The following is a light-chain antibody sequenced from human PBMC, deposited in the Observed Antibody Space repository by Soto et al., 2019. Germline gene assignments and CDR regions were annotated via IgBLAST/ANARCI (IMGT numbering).Light chain of an antibody. CDR3: HQRSDLPST. V-gene: IGKV3-11*01. CDR1: QSVRSY. J-gene: IGKJ4*01. Sequence: EIVLTQSPATLSLSPGDRATLSCRASQSVRSYLAWYQQKPGQAPRLLIYDASNRATGIPARFSGSASGTDFTLTSTSLEPEDFAVYYCHQRSDLPSTFVGGNKVEIK. CDR2: DAS.